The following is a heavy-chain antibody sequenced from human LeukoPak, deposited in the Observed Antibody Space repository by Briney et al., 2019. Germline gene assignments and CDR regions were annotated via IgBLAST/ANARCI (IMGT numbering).Heavy chain of an antibody. D-gene: IGHD3-9*01. CDR1: GGSISSHY. J-gene: IGHJ4*02. V-gene: IGHV4-59*11. CDR2: IYYSGST. CDR3: ARGYDILTGYLDY. Sequence: SETLSLTCTVPGGSISSHYWSWIRQPPGKGLEWIGYIYYSGSTNYNPSLKSRVTISVDTSKNQFSLKLSSVTAADTAVYYCARGYDILTGYLDYWGQGTLVTVSS.